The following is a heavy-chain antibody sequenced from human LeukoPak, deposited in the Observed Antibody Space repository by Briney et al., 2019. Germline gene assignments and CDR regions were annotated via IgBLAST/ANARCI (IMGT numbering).Heavy chain of an antibody. CDR2: IYYSGST. J-gene: IGHJ4*02. CDR3: ARSYYYDSSAH. Sequence: SETLSLTCTVSGGSISSSSYYWGWIRQPPGKGLEWIGSIYYSGSTYYNPSLKSRVTISVGTSENQFSLKLSSVTAADTAVYYCARSYYYDSSAHWGQGTLVTVSS. D-gene: IGHD3-22*01. CDR1: GGSISSSSYY. V-gene: IGHV4-39*01.